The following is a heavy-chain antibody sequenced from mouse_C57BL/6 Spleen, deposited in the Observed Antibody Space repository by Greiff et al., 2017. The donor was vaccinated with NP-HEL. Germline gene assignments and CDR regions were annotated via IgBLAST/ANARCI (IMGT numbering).Heavy chain of an antibody. CDR2: IDPSDSET. V-gene: IGHV1-52*01. CDR1: GYTFTSYW. CDR3: ARSRGGSGFASWFAY. J-gene: IGHJ3*01. D-gene: IGHD3-2*02. Sequence: QVQLQQPGAELVRPGSSVKLSCKASGYTFTSYWMHWVKQRPIQGLEWIGNIDPSDSETHYNQKFKDKATLTVDKSSSTAYMQLSSLTSEDSAVYYCARSRGGSGFASWFAYWGQGTLVTVSA.